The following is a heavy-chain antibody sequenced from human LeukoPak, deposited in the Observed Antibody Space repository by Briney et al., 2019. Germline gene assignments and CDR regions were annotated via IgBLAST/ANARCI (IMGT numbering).Heavy chain of an antibody. D-gene: IGHD3-22*01. CDR1: GYTFTSYD. V-gene: IGHV1-8*01. J-gene: IGHJ5*02. Sequence: GASVKVSCKASGYTFTSYDINWVRQATGQGLEWMGWMNPNSGNTGYAQKFQGRVTMTRNTSISTAYMELSSLRSEDTAVYYCARGRGSRRSGYYWFDPWGQGTLVTVSS. CDR3: ARGRGSRRSGYYWFDP. CDR2: MNPNSGNT.